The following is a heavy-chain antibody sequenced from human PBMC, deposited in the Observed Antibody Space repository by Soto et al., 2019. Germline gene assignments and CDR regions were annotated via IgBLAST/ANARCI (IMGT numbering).Heavy chain of an antibody. CDR1: GFTFSSYW. CDR3: AKDKDERYSSGWIFDY. CDR2: IGGSGGST. Sequence: GGSLRLSCAASGFTFSSYWMHWVRQAPGKGLEWVSAIGGSGGSTYYADSVKGRFTISRDNSKNTLYLQMNSLRAEDTAVYYCAKDKDERYSSGWIFDYWGQGTLVTVSS. J-gene: IGHJ4*02. V-gene: IGHV3-23*01. D-gene: IGHD6-19*01.